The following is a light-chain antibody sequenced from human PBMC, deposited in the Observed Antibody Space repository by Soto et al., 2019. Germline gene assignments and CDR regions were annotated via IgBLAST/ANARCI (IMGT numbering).Light chain of an antibody. Sequence: QSVLTQPPSASGTPGQRVTISCSGSISNVGSNTVNWYQQLPGTAPKLLIYSNNQRPSGVPDRFSGSKSGSSASLAISGLQSEDEAAYYCAAWDDSMNGLFGTGTKVTVL. CDR2: SNN. V-gene: IGLV1-44*01. J-gene: IGLJ1*01. CDR1: ISNVGSNT. CDR3: AAWDDSMNGL.